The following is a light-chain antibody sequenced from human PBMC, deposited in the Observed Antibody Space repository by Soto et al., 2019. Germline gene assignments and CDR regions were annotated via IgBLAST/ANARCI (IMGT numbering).Light chain of an antibody. Sequence: QSALTQPASVSGSPGQSITISCTGTSSDVGSYNYVSWYQQHPGKAPKLMIYEVSNRPSGVSNRFSGSKSGTSASLAISGLQSDDEADYYCAAWDDSLNGVLFGGGTKLTVL. J-gene: IGLJ2*01. V-gene: IGLV2-14*01. CDR1: SSDVGSYNY. CDR2: EVS. CDR3: AAWDDSLNGVL.